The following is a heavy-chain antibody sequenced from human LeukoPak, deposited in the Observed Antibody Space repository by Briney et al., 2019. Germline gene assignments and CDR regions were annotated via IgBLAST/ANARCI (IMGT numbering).Heavy chain of an antibody. CDR3: ARDGGSSSWYGGFDCLDY. Sequence: ASVKVSCKASGYTFTSYYMHWVRQAPGQGLEWMGIINPSGGSTSYAQKFQGRVTMTRDMSTSTVYMELSSLRSEDTAVYYCARDGGSSSWYGGFDCLDYWGQGTLVTVSS. J-gene: IGHJ4*02. CDR1: GYTFTSYY. V-gene: IGHV1-46*01. D-gene: IGHD6-13*01. CDR2: INPSGGST.